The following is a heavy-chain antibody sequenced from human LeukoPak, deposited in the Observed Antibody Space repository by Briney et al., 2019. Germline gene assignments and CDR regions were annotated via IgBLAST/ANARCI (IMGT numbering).Heavy chain of an antibody. J-gene: IGHJ4*02. D-gene: IGHD3-22*01. V-gene: IGHV3-21*01. CDR3: AREPRGGSGYYHGY. Sequence: GGSLRLSCAASGFTFSSYSMNWVRQAPGKGLEWVSSISSSSYIYYADSVKGRFTISRDNAKNSLYLQMNSLRAEDTAVYYCAREPRGGSGYYHGYWGQGTLVTVSS. CDR1: GFTFSSYS. CDR2: ISSSSYI.